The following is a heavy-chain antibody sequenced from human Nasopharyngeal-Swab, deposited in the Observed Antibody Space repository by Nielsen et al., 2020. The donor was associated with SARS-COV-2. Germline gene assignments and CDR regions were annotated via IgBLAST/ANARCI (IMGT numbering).Heavy chain of an antibody. V-gene: IGHV3-21*01. CDR1: VFPFRTSS. J-gene: IGHJ2*01. D-gene: IGHD6-13*01. CDR2: ISVTSTYI. Sequence: SCTASVFPFRTSSMNWVRPAPGKALEGVSSISVTSTYIYYADSVKGRFTVSRDNARNSLYLRMNSLRGDDTAVYYCARDLVSSWRAIGNWYFDLWGRGTLVTVSS. CDR3: ARDLVSSWRAIGNWYFDL.